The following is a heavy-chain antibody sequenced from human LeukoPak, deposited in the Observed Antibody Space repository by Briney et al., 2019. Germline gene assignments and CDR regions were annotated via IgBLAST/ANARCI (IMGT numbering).Heavy chain of an antibody. CDR2: INGDGSTT. V-gene: IGHV3-74*01. D-gene: IGHD2-8*02. CDR3: ASPTGVYGPGGY. CDR1: GFTFSSYW. Sequence: PGGSLRLSCAASGFTFSSYWMHWVRQAPGKGLVWVSRINGDGSTTSYADSVKGRFTISRDRAKNTLYLQMNSLRAEDTAIYYCASPTGVYGPGGYWGQGTLVTVSS. J-gene: IGHJ4*02.